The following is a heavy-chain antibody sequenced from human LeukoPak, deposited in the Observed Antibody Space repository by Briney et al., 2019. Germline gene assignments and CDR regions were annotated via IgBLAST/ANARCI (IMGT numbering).Heavy chain of an antibody. Sequence: GGSLRLSCAASGFTFNTYGMSWVRQAPGKGLEWVSGISGSGGATYYADSVKGRFTVSRDDPHNTLYLQMNSVRAEDTAVYYCARVIATHDAYDIWGQGTMVTVSS. CDR3: ARVIATHDAYDI. V-gene: IGHV3-23*01. D-gene: IGHD1-26*01. CDR2: ISGSGGAT. CDR1: GFTFNTYG. J-gene: IGHJ3*02.